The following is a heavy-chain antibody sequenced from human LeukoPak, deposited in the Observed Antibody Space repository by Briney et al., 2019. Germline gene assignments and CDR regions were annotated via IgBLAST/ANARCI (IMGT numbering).Heavy chain of an antibody. CDR3: ETGTLYFDY. CDR2: IHYSGST. CDR1: GGSISSSSYY. V-gene: IGHV4-39*01. J-gene: IGHJ4*02. Sequence: SETLSLTYTVSGGSISSSSYYWGWIRQPPGKGLEWIGSIHYSGSTYYNPSLKSRVTISVDTSKNQFSLKLSSVTAADTAVYYCETGTLYFDYWGQGTLDTVSS. D-gene: IGHD1-1*01.